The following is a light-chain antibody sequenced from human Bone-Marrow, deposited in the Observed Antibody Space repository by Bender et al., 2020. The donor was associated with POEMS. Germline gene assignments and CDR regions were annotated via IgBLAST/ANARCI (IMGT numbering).Light chain of an antibody. CDR1: SSDVGSYNR. CDR3: SSYTGDSSVGV. J-gene: IGLJ3*02. Sequence: QSALTQPPSASGSPGQSVTISCAGTSSDVGSYNRVSWYQQSPGTAPKLMISEVNNRPSGVPDRFSGSKSGNTASLTISGLQPSDEADYYCSSYTGDSSVGVFGGGTKLTVL. V-gene: IGLV2-18*02. CDR2: EVN.